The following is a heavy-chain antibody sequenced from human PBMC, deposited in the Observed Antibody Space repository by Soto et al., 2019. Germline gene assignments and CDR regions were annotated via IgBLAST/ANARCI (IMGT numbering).Heavy chain of an antibody. J-gene: IGHJ4*02. CDR1: GYTFTNYG. CDR3: ARRPHLADNVELDY. CDR2: ISAYSGHT. V-gene: IGHV1-18*01. Sequence: QVQLVQSGAEVKKPGASVTVSCKASGYTFTNYGINWVRQAPGQGLEWMGWISAYSGHTNYAQKLQDRVTMTTDRSTSTAYMELRSLRSDDTAVYYCARRPHLADNVELDYWGQGTLVTVSS. D-gene: IGHD6-19*01.